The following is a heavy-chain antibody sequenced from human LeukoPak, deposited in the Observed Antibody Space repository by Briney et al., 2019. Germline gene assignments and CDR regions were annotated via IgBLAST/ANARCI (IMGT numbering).Heavy chain of an antibody. J-gene: IGHJ4*02. V-gene: IGHV3-7*01. Sequence: PGGSLRLPCAASGFTFSSYWMSWVRQAPGKGLEWVANIKQDGSEKYYVDSVKGRFTISRDNAKNSLYLQMNSLRAEDTAVYYCARTFTYYYDSSGYYEDYWGQGTLVTVSS. CDR2: IKQDGSEK. CDR3: ARTFTYYYDSSGYYEDY. CDR1: GFTFSSYW. D-gene: IGHD3-22*01.